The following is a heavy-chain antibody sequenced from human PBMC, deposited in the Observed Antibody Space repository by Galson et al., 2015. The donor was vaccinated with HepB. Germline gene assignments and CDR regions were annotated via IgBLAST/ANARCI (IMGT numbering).Heavy chain of an antibody. Sequence: QSGAEVKKPGESLKISCKASGYSFTSYWISWVRQMPGKGLEWMGRIDPNDSYTNYSPSFQGHVTISADKSISTAYLQWSSLKASDTAMYYCARLPIVPAAMATVTMFRYYGMDVWGQGTTVTVSS. J-gene: IGHJ6*02. CDR2: IDPNDSYT. D-gene: IGHD2-2*01. CDR1: GYSFTSYW. V-gene: IGHV5-10-1*01. CDR3: ARLPIVPAAMATVTMFRYYGMDV.